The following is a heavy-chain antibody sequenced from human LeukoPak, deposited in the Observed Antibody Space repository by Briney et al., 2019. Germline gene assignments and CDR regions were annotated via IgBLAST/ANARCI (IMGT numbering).Heavy chain of an antibody. CDR3: ATATQPRGYFLH. CDR1: GYTFTPYS. D-gene: IGHD2-2*01. CDR2: ISVNNGGT. Sequence: ASVTVSCKASGYTFTPYSLAWVRQAPGQSLEWMGWISVNNGGTNYAQSFQDRVTLTRDTSTNTAYLELRSLRPDDTAIIYCATATQPRGYFLHWGQGTLVTVSS. V-gene: IGHV1-18*01. J-gene: IGHJ1*01.